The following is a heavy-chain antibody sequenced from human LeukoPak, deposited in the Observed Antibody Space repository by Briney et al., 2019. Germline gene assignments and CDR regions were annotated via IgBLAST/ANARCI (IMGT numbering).Heavy chain of an antibody. J-gene: IGHJ4*02. CDR2: ISDSGGRT. CDR3: AKSNGVDRNGYNSDYFDY. CDR1: GFTFSSYA. V-gene: IGHV3-23*01. D-gene: IGHD5-24*01. Sequence: GGSLRLSCAASGFTFSSYAMSWVRQAPGKGLEWVSSISDSGGRTYYADSVKGRFTISRDNSKNTLYLQMNSLRVEDTAVYYCAKSNGVDRNGYNSDYFDYWGQGTLVTVSS.